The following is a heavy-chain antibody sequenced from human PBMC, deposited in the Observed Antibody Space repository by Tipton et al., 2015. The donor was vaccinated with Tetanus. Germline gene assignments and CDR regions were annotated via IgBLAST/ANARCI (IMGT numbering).Heavy chain of an antibody. CDR2: ISNSGAT. D-gene: IGHD3-3*01. V-gene: IGHV4-61*08. Sequence: LRLSCTVSGGSVRGGDHQGNWIRQTPGKGLEWLAYISNSGATNSNYSLKSRITISRDTSKNQFSLRLTSGTAADTGVYYCARTNYDYPKKGPFDSWGQGTLVVVSS. CDR3: ARTNYDYPKKGPFDS. J-gene: IGHJ4*02. CDR1: GGSVRGGDHQ.